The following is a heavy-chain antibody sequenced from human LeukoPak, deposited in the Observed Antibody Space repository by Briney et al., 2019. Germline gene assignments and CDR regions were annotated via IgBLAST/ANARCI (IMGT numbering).Heavy chain of an antibody. J-gene: IGHJ6*04. CDR2: ISGSGGST. CDR1: GFTFSSYA. V-gene: IGHV3-23*01. D-gene: IGHD3-16*01. Sequence: QPGGSLRLSCAASGFTFSSYAMSWVRQAPGKGLEWVSAISGSGGSTYYADSVKGRFTISRDNSKNTLYLQMNSLRAEDTAVYYCAKDQDFPRMGHFWVDMYGMDVWGKGTTVTVSS. CDR3: AKDQDFPRMGHFWVDMYGMDV.